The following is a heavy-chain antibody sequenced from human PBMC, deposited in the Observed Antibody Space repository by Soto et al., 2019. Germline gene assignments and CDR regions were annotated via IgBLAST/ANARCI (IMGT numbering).Heavy chain of an antibody. CDR2: ISYDGSNK. Sequence: GGSLRLSCAASGFTFSSYAMHWVRQAPGKGLEWVAVISYDGSNKYYADSVKGRFTISRDNSKNTLYLQMNSLRAEDTAVYYCARDWDSYGYPPYYFDYWGQGTLVTVSS. V-gene: IGHV3-30-3*01. CDR1: GFTFSSYA. D-gene: IGHD5-18*01. J-gene: IGHJ4*02. CDR3: ARDWDSYGYPPYYFDY.